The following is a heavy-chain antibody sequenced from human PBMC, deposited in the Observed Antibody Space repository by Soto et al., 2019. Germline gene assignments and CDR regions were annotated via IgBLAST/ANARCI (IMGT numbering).Heavy chain of an antibody. J-gene: IGHJ4*02. D-gene: IGHD4-4*01. Sequence: EVQLLESGGGLVQPGGSLRLSCAPSGFTFSQYAMIWVRQTPGKGLEWVSAIDATGTYPYYTDSVKGRFTVSRDNPTDRLYLQMISLRAEDTAVDYCAELAPASNSLYWGQGTVVAVSS. CDR1: GFTFSQYA. CDR2: IDATGTYP. V-gene: IGHV3-23*01. CDR3: AELAPASNSLY.